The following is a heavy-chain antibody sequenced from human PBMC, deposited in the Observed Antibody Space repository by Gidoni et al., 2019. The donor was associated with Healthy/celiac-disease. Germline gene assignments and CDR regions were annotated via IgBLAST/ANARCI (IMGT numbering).Heavy chain of an antibody. CDR1: GDSVTSYW. J-gene: IGHJ6*02. CDR3: ARRRGIAARPSYYGMDV. V-gene: IGHV5-51*01. Sequence: EVQPVQTGAPVTKPVESLQISGTGAGDSVTSYWIGWVRQMPGKGLEWMGSIYPGDSDTRYSPSFQGQVTSSADKSISTAYLQWSSLKASDTAMYYCARRRGIAARPSYYGMDVWGQGTTVTVSS. D-gene: IGHD6-6*01. CDR2: IYPGDSDT.